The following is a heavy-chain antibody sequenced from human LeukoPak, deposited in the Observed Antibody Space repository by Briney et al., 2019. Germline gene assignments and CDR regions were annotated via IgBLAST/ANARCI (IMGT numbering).Heavy chain of an antibody. CDR1: DLTFGDYY. CDR2: ISGSGIST. D-gene: IGHD3-22*01. V-gene: IGHV3-23*01. J-gene: IGHJ4*02. CDR3: AKEISGYYRQIDY. Sequence: LTGGSLRLSCAASDLTFGDYYMSWIRQAPGKGLEWVSAISGSGISTYYADSVKGRFTISRDNSKNTLYLQMNSLRAEDTALYYCAKEISGYYRQIDYWGQGTLVTVSS.